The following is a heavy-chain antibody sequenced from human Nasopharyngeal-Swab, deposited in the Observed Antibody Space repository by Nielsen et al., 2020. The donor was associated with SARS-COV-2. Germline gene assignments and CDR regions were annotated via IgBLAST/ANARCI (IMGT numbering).Heavy chain of an antibody. Sequence: SEILSLTCTVSGGSISSYYWSWIRQPPGKGLEWIGYIYYSGSTNYNPPLKSRVTISVDTSKNQFSLKLSSVTAADTAVYYCARFEGYYFDYWGQGTLVTVSS. CDR1: GGSISSYY. D-gene: IGHD3-16*01. J-gene: IGHJ4*02. CDR3: ARFEGYYFDY. CDR2: IYYSGST. V-gene: IGHV4-59*01.